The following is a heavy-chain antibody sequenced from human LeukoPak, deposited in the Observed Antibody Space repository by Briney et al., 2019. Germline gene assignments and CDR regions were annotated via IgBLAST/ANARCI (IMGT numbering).Heavy chain of an antibody. CDR3: ATDQLAAAAFDY. CDR2: IYYSGST. CDR1: GGSISSSSYY. Sequence: SETLSLTCTVSGGSISSSSYYWGWIRQPPGKGLEWIGYIYYSGSTNYNPSLKSRVTISVDTSKNQFSLKLSSVTAADTAVYYCATDQLAAAAFDYWGQGTLVTVSS. J-gene: IGHJ4*02. V-gene: IGHV4-61*05. D-gene: IGHD6-13*01.